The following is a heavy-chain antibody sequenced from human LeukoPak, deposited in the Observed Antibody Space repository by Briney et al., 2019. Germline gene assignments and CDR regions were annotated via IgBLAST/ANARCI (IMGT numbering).Heavy chain of an antibody. D-gene: IGHD2-2*01. V-gene: IGHV1-2*02. CDR1: GYTFTGYY. CDR3: ARGIIVAPADPVGYFDY. J-gene: IGHJ4*02. CDR2: INPNSGGT. Sequence: ASVKVSCKASGYTFTGYYMHWVRQAPGQGLEWMGWINPNSGGTNYAQKFQGRVTMTRDTSISTAYMELSRLRSDDTAVYYCARGIIVAPADPVGYFDYWGQGTLVTVSS.